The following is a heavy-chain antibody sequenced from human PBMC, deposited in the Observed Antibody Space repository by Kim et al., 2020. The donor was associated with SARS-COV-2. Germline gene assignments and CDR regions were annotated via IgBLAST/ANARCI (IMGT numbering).Heavy chain of an antibody. Sequence: GGSLRLSCAASGFTFSSYGMHWVRQAPGKGLEWVAVIWYDGSNKYYADSVKGRFTISRDNSKNTLYLQMNSLRAEDTAVYYCARPYEVDGDYGPSFGYWGQGTLVTVSS. CDR1: GFTFSSYG. CDR3: ARPYEVDGDYGPSFGY. J-gene: IGHJ4*02. D-gene: IGHD4-17*01. CDR2: IWYDGSNK. V-gene: IGHV3-33*01.